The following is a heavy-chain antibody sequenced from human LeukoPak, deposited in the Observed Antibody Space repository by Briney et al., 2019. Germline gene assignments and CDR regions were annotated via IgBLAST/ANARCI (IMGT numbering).Heavy chain of an antibody. Sequence: SETLSLTCTVSGGSISSGGYYWSWIRQHPGKGLEWIGYIYYSGSTYYNPSLKSRVTISVDTSKNQFSLKLSSVTAADTAVYYCARSEGRIPYYFDYWGQGTLVTVSS. D-gene: IGHD2-15*01. CDR3: ARSEGRIPYYFDY. CDR1: GGSISSGGYY. J-gene: IGHJ4*02. CDR2: IYYSGST. V-gene: IGHV4-31*03.